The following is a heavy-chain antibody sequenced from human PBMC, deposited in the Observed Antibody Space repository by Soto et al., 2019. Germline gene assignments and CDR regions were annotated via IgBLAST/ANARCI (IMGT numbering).Heavy chain of an antibody. CDR2: MNPNSGNT. D-gene: IGHD4-17*01. J-gene: IGHJ4*02. V-gene: IGHV1-8*01. CDR3: ARWDYGYYARFDY. Sequence: QVQLVQSGAEVKKSGASVKVSCKASGYTFTSHDINWVRQATGQGLEWMGWMNPNSGNTGYAQKFQCRVTMTRNTALSTAYMERSSLRSEDTAVYYCARWDYGYYARFDYWGQGTLVTVSS. CDR1: GYTFTSHD.